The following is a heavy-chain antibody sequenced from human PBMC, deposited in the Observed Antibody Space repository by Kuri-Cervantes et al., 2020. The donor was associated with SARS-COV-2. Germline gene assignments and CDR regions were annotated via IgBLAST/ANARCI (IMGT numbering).Heavy chain of an antibody. Sequence: GGSLRLSCAASGFTFSSYAMSWVRQAPEKGLEWVSSIYSGGSTHYAESLKGRFTISRDTSKNTVYLQMNSLRGEDTGMYYCARDLICSTCDTPDYYGMDVWGQGTTVTVSS. CDR3: ARDLICSTCDTPDYYGMDV. V-gene: IGHV3-66*01. J-gene: IGHJ6*02. CDR2: IYSGGST. D-gene: IGHD2-15*01. CDR1: GFTFSSYA.